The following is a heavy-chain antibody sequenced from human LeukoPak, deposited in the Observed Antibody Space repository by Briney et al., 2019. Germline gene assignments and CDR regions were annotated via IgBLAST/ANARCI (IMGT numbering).Heavy chain of an antibody. CDR3: ARVPRQYCSSTSCRPNDAFDI. D-gene: IGHD2-2*01. CDR2: INPNSGGT. CDR1: GYTFTGYY. Sequence: ASVTVSFKASGYTFTGYYMHWVRQAPGQGLEWMGWINPNSGGTNYAQKFQGRVTMTRDTSISTAYMELSRLRSDDTAVYYCARVPRQYCSSTSCRPNDAFDIWGQGTMVTVSS. V-gene: IGHV1-2*02. J-gene: IGHJ3*02.